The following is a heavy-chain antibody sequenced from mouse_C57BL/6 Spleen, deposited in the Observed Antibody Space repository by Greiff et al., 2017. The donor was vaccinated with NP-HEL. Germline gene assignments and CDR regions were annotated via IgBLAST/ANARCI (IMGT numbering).Heavy chain of an antibody. V-gene: IGHV1-81*01. CDR2: IYPRSGNT. Sequence: VQLQQSGAELARPGASVKLSCKASGYTFTSYGISWVKQRTGQGLEWIGEIYPRSGNTYYNEKFKGKATLTADKSSSTAYMELRSLTSEDSAGYFCARSSDYDDQAWFADWGQGTLGTVSA. D-gene: IGHD2-4*01. J-gene: IGHJ3*01. CDR1: GYTFTSYG. CDR3: ARSSDYDDQAWFAD.